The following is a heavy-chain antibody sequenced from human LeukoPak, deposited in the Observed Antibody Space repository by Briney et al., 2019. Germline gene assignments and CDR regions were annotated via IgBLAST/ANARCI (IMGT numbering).Heavy chain of an antibody. Sequence: SETLSLTCTVSGGSISSSSYYWGWIRQPPGKGLEWIGSIYYSGSTYYNPSLKSRVTISVDTSKNQFSLKLSSVTAADTAVYYCARDSDSSSWYPRSKFDPWGQGTLVTVSS. CDR2: IYYSGST. J-gene: IGHJ5*02. CDR1: GGSISSSSYY. CDR3: ARDSDSSSWYPRSKFDP. V-gene: IGHV4-39*07. D-gene: IGHD6-13*01.